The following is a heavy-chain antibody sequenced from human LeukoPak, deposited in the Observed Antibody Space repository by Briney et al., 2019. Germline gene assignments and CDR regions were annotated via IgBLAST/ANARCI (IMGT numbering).Heavy chain of an antibody. V-gene: IGHV3-30-3*01. D-gene: IGHD2-15*01. CDR3: ASASGVVAATVY. Sequence: GGSLRLSCAASGFTFSSYAMHWVRQAPGKGLEWVAVISYDRSNKYYADSVKGRFTISRDNSKNTLYLQMNSLRAEDTAVYYCASASGVVAATVYWGQGTLVTVSS. J-gene: IGHJ4*02. CDR1: GFTFSSYA. CDR2: ISYDRSNK.